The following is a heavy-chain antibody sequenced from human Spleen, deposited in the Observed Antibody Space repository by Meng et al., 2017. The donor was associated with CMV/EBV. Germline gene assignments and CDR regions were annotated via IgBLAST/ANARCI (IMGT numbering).Heavy chain of an antibody. D-gene: IGHD2-2*01. Sequence: SEKLTLTCTVSGDPVSSGSYYWSWIRQPPGKGLEWMGYVYYSGSTNYNPSLKSRLTISVDTSKNQFPLKLSSVSAADTAVYYCARDRGYCGTTRCNYYGMDVWGQGTTVTVSS. J-gene: IGHJ6*02. CDR2: VYYSGST. CDR1: GDPVSSGSYY. CDR3: ARDRGYCGTTRCNYYGMDV. V-gene: IGHV4-61*01.